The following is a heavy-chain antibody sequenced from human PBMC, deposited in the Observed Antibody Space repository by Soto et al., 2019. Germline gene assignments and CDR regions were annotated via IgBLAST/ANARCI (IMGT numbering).Heavy chain of an antibody. J-gene: IGHJ4*02. CDR2: IRPSGGGT. D-gene: IGHD3-10*01. CDR3: AREPKESFYFDS. CDR1: GYTFTDYY. V-gene: IGHV1-46*01. Sequence: ASVKVSCKASGYTFTDYYIQWVRQAPGLGLEWLGIIRPSGGGTEYAQRFQGRVTMTRDTSTSTVYMELTSLRSDDTAIYYCAREPKESFYFDSWGQGTLVTVYS.